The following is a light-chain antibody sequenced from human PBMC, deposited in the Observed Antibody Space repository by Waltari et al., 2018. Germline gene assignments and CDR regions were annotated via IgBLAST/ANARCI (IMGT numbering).Light chain of an antibody. CDR3: QSYDTSLSVV. CDR2: GSN. J-gene: IGLJ3*02. Sequence: QSVLTQPPSVSGAPGQRVTISCTGSGSNIGAGYDVHWYQQLPRAAPKLLLYGSNSRPLGVPDRFFGSTSGTSASLAITGLQAEDEADYYCQSYDTSLSVVFGGGTKLTVL. V-gene: IGLV1-40*01. CDR1: GSNIGAGYD.